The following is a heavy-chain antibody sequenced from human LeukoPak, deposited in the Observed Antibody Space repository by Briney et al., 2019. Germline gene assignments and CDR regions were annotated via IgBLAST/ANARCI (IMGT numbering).Heavy chain of an antibody. CDR3: ARDKPLPLNYGELDY. CDR1: GFTFSSYS. D-gene: IGHD4-17*01. CDR2: ISSSSSYI. V-gene: IGHV3-21*01. Sequence: PGGSLRLSCAASGFTFSSYSMNWVRQAPGKGLEWVSSISSSSSYIYYADSVKGRFTISRDNAKNSLYLQMNSLRAEDTAVYYCARDKPLPLNYGELDYWGQGTLVTVSS. J-gene: IGHJ4*02.